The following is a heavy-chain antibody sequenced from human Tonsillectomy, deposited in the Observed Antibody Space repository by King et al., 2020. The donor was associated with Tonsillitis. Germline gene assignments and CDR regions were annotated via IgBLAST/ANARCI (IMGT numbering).Heavy chain of an antibody. CDR1: GYTFTGYY. V-gene: IGHV1-2*02. J-gene: IGHJ3*02. D-gene: IGHD3-22*01. CDR2: INPNNGGT. CDR3: ARAKDYYDSSGYYQNDAFDI. Sequence: QLVQSGAEVKKPGASVKVSCKASGYTFTGYYMHWVRQAPGQGLEWMGWINPNNGGTNYAQKFQGRVTMTRDTSISTAYMELSRLRSDDTAVYYCARAKDYYDSSGYYQNDAFDIWGQGTMLTVSS.